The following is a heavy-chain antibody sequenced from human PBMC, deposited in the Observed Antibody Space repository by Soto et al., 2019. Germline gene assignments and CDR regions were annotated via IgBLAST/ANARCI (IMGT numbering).Heavy chain of an antibody. Sequence: QLQLQESGSGLVKPSQTLSLTCAVSGGSISSGGYSWSWIRQPPGKGLEWIGYIYHSGSTYYNPSLKSRVTISVDRSKDQFSLKLSSVTAADTAVSYCARSRGSPVPLDYWGQGTLVTVSS. D-gene: IGHD1-26*01. CDR1: GGSISSGGYS. V-gene: IGHV4-30-2*01. CDR2: IYHSGST. CDR3: ARSRGSPVPLDY. J-gene: IGHJ4*02.